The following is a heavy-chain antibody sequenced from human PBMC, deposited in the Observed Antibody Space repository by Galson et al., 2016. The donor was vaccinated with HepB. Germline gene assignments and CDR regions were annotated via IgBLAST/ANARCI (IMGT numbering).Heavy chain of an antibody. Sequence: SLRLSCATSGSTFSDYYMAWVRQAPGKGLEWVSYISSSGHYTNTEDALKGRFFISRDNAKNSLYLRMNGLRAEDTALYYCARGVRGSYPTFDYWGQGTLVTVSS. CDR3: ARGVRGSYPTFDY. D-gene: IGHD3-10*01. CDR1: GSTFSDYY. V-gene: IGHV3-11*05. J-gene: IGHJ4*02. CDR2: ISSSGHYT.